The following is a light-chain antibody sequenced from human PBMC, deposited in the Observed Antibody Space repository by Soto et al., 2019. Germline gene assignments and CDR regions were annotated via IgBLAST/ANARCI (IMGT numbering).Light chain of an antibody. Sequence: EIVLTQSPGTLSLSPGERATLSCRASQRVSSSYLAWYQQKPGQAPRLLIYGVSTRAPGIPDRFSGSGSGTDFTLTITRLEPKDFAVYYCLQYGSSPRTFGQGTKVEIK. CDR2: GVS. V-gene: IGKV3-20*01. J-gene: IGKJ1*01. CDR3: LQYGSSPRT. CDR1: QRVSSSY.